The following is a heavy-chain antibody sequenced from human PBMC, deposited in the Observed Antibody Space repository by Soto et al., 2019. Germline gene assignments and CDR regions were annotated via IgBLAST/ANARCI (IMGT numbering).Heavy chain of an antibody. CDR1: GGSVSSGSYY. J-gene: IGHJ6*02. D-gene: IGHD3-16*02. Sequence: TSETLSLTCTVSGGSVSSGSYYWNWIRQPPGKRLEWIGYIYYSGSTNYNPSLKSRVTISVDTSKNQFSLKPSSVTAADTAVYYCASQRGGVNIITDMDVWGQGTTVTVSS. V-gene: IGHV4-61*01. CDR2: IYYSGST. CDR3: ASQRGGVNIITDMDV.